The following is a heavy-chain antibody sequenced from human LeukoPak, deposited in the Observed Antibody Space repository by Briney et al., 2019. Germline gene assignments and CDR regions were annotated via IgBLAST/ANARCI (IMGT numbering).Heavy chain of an antibody. Sequence: PGGSLRLSCAASGFTFSNYAMSWVRQAPGKGLEWVSAISGGGSTTYSADSVKGRFTISRDNSKNTVYLQMNSLRAEDMALYYCAIGRYYDFWSGPFDYWGQGTLVTVSS. CDR2: ISGGGSTT. J-gene: IGHJ4*02. CDR3: AIGRYYDFWSGPFDY. V-gene: IGHV3-23*01. D-gene: IGHD3-3*01. CDR1: GFTFSNYA.